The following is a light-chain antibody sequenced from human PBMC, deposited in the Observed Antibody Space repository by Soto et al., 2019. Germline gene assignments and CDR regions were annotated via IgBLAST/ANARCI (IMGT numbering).Light chain of an antibody. CDR3: SSYTSSSTVV. Sequence: QSVLTQPPSVSGAPGQRVTISCTGNSSNLGAGYDVHWYQQLPGAAPKLVIFGNRNRPSGVPERFSGSKSGTSASLTISGLQAEDEADYYCSSYTSSSTVVFGGGTKVTVL. J-gene: IGLJ2*01. V-gene: IGLV1-40*01. CDR1: SSNLGAGYD. CDR2: GNR.